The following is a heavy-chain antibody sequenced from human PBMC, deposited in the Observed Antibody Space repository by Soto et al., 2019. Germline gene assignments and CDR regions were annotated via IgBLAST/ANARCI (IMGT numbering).Heavy chain of an antibody. D-gene: IGHD3-3*01. Sequence: ASVKVSCKASGYTFTSHYMHWVRQAPGQGLEWMGIINPSGGSTSYAQKFQGRVTMTRDTSTSTVYMELSSLRSEDTAVYYCAGPLRFLEWFTYYGMDAWGQGTTVTVSS. V-gene: IGHV1-46*01. CDR3: AGPLRFLEWFTYYGMDA. CDR2: INPSGGST. J-gene: IGHJ6*02. CDR1: GYTFTSHY.